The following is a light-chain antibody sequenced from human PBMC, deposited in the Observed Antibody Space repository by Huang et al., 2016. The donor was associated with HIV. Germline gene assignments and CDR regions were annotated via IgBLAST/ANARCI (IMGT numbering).Light chain of an antibody. Sequence: DIQMTQSPSSLSASVGDKVTITCRASQAIGKYLNWYQHKPGKAPNVVIYGASSLQSGVPSRFSGSGSGTDFTLTISSLRPEDFATYYCQQSFNAPRTFGQGTKLEIK. CDR1: QAIGKY. CDR2: GAS. J-gene: IGKJ2*01. V-gene: IGKV1-39*01. CDR3: QQSFNAPRT.